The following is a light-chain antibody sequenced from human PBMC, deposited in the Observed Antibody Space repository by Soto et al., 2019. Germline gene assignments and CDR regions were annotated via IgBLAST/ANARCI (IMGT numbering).Light chain of an antibody. V-gene: IGKV1-5*01. Sequence: DIRMTQSPSTLSASVGHRLTITCRASQSVSWWLAWYQQKPGKAPKLLIYDASTLESGVPLRFSGSGSGTEFTLTISSLQPDDVATYYCQQYNNFRWTFGQGTKVEIK. CDR1: QSVSWW. CDR2: DAS. CDR3: QQYNNFRWT. J-gene: IGKJ1*01.